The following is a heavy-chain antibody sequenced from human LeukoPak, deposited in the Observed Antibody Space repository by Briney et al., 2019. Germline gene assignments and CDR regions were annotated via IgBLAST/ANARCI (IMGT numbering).Heavy chain of an antibody. CDR2: IYSSGST. J-gene: IGHJ6*02. CDR3: ARVKYYYDSSGYYVPYAMDV. CDR1: GGSISSSSYY. Sequence: SETLSLTCTVSGGSISSSSYYWGWIRQPPGKGLEWIGSIYSSGSTYYNPSLKSRVTISVDTPKNQFSLKLSSVIAADTAVYYCARVKYYYDSSGYYVPYAMDVWGQGTTVTVSS. V-gene: IGHV4-39*01. D-gene: IGHD3-22*01.